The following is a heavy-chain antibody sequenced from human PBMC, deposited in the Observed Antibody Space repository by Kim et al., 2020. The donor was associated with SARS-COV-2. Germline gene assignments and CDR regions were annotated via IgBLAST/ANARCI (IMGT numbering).Heavy chain of an antibody. D-gene: IGHD3-22*01. J-gene: IGHJ4*02. CDR1: GGTFSSYA. CDR2: IIPIFGTA. Sequence: SVKVSCKASGGTFSSYAISWVRQAPGQGLEWMGGIIPIFGTANYAQKFQGRVTITADESTSTAYMELSSLRSEDTAVYYCARGLSPYYYDSSGYSDYWGQGTLVTVSS. CDR3: ARGLSPYYYDSSGYSDY. V-gene: IGHV1-69*13.